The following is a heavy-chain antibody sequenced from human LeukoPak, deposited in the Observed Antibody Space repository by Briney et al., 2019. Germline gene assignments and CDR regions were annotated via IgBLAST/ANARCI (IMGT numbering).Heavy chain of an antibody. J-gene: IGHJ5*02. V-gene: IGHV4-61*02. CDR1: GGSISSGNYY. Sequence: SETLSLTCTVSGGSISSGNYYWRWLRQPAGKGLEWIGRIYTSGSTNYNPSLKSRVTISVNTSKNQFSLKLSSVTAADTAVYYCARDRSSSGYNWFDPWGQGTLVTVSS. D-gene: IGHD3-22*01. CDR3: ARDRSSSGYNWFDP. CDR2: IYTSGST.